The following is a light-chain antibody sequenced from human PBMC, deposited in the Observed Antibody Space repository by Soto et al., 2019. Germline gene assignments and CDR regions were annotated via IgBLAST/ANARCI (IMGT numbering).Light chain of an antibody. Sequence: EIVFTQSPVTLSFSQVEGATLSFRASQSVTSRYLVWYQHKPGQAPRLLIYGASSRVTGIPDRFSGSGSGTDFTLTIRSLQSEDFAVYYCQQLNYWPRITFGQGTRLEIK. V-gene: IGKV3D-20*02. CDR1: QSVTSRY. J-gene: IGKJ5*01. CDR2: GAS. CDR3: QQLNYWPRIT.